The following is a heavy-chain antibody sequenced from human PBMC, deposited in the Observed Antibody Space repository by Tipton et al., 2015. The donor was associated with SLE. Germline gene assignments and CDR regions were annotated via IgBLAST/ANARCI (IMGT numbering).Heavy chain of an antibody. CDR1: GYSISSGYY. CDR2: INHSGST. Sequence: GLVKPSETLSLTCTVSGYSISSGYYWGWIRQPPGKGLEWIGEINHSGSTNYNPSLKSRVTISVDTSKNQFSLKLSSVTAADTAVYYCARADIVATITGFDYWGQGTLVTVSS. D-gene: IGHD5-12*01. J-gene: IGHJ4*02. V-gene: IGHV4-38-2*02. CDR3: ARADIVATITGFDY.